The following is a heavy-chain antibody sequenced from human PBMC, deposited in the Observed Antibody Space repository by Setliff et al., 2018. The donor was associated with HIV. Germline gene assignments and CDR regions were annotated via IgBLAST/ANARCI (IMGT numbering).Heavy chain of an antibody. V-gene: IGHV4-4*07. D-gene: IGHD3-10*01. CDR1: GGFISSYY. CDR3: ARQGLTMNPGVPAPILYFFDY. CDR2: IYTSGST. Sequence: SETLSLTCTVSGGFISSYYWNWIRQPAGKGLEWIGRIYTSGSTNYNPSLKGRITISVDTSKNQFSLKLSSVTATDTAVYFCARQGLTMNPGVPAPILYFFDYWGQGILVTVSS. J-gene: IGHJ4*02.